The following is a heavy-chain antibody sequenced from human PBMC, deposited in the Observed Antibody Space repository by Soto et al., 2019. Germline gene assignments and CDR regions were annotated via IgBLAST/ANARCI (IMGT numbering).Heavy chain of an antibody. CDR3: ARDPGVNWA. V-gene: IGHV3-66*01. Sequence: EVQLVESGGGLVQPGGSLRLSCVASGFTVSNNYMTWVRQAPGKGLEWVSNIYSGGGTYYTDSVKGRFTISRDRSTNILYLQMDNVRAEATAVYYCARDPGVNWAWGKGTTVTVSS. CDR2: IYSGGGT. CDR1: GFTVSNNY. J-gene: IGHJ6*04. D-gene: IGHD2-8*01.